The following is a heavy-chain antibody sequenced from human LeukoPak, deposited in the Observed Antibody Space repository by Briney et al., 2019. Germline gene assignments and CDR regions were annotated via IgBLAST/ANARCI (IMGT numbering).Heavy chain of an antibody. CDR2: INHSGST. V-gene: IGHV4-34*01. J-gene: IGHJ5*02. Sequence: SETLSLTCAVYGGSFSGYYWSWIRQPPGKGLEWIGEINHSGSTNYNPSLKSRVTISVDTSKNQFSLKLSSVTAADTAVYYRARAGVSSWYSRWFDPWGQGTLVTVSS. D-gene: IGHD6-13*01. CDR1: GGSFSGYY. CDR3: ARAGVSSWYSRWFDP.